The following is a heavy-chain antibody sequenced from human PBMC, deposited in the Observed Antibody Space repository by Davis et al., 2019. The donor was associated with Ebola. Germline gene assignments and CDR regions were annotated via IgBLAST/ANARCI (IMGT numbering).Heavy chain of an antibody. CDR2: ISGSGGST. Sequence: PGGSLRLSCTDSVITFSSYAMTWVRQAPGKGLEWVSAISGSGGSTYYADSVKGRFTISRDNSKKTLYLQMNSLRAEDTAVYYCARRGSSGWYLLDYWGQGTLVTVSS. CDR3: ARRGSSGWYLLDY. V-gene: IGHV3-23*01. CDR1: VITFSSYA. D-gene: IGHD6-19*01. J-gene: IGHJ4*02.